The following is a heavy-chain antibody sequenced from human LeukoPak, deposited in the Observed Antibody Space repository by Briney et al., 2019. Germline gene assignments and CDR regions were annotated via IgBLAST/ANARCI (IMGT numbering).Heavy chain of an antibody. CDR1: GYTFTGYY. D-gene: IGHD3-9*01. CDR2: INPNSGGT. J-gene: IGHJ6*03. Sequence: GASVTVSCKASGYTFTGYYMHWVRQAPGQGLEWMGWINPNSGGTNYAQKFQGRVTMTRDTSISTAYMELSRLRSDDTAVYYCARASPDILTGSPNHYYYYYMDVWGKGTTVTISS. CDR3: ARASPDILTGSPNHYYYYYMDV. V-gene: IGHV1-2*02.